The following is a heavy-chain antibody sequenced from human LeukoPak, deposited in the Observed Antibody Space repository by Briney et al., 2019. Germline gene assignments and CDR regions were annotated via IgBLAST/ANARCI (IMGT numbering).Heavy chain of an antibody. CDR3: AKVKGRYGDYGFDQ. CDR2: TRYDESNE. J-gene: IGHJ4*02. D-gene: IGHD4-17*01. V-gene: IGHV3-30*02. CDR1: GFTLSSYG. Sequence: PGGSLRLSCAASGFTLSSYGMHWVRQAPGKGLQWVASTRYDESNEYYADSVKGRFTISRDNSRNTLHLQMNSLRPEDTAVYYCAKVKGRYGDYGFDQWGQGTLVTVSS.